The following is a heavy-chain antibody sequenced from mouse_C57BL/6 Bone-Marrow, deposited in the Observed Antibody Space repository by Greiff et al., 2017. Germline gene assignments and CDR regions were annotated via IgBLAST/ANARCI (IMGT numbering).Heavy chain of an antibody. V-gene: IGHV6-3*01. CDR3: THYDYDVAWFAY. CDR2: IRLKSDNYAT. J-gene: IGHJ3*01. D-gene: IGHD2-4*01. Sequence: EVKLVESGGGLVQPGGSMKLSCVASGFTFSNYWMNWVRQSPEKGLEWVAQIRLKSDNYATHYAESVKGRFTISRDDSKSSVYLQMNNLRAEDTGNYYCTHYDYDVAWFAYWGQGTLVTVSA. CDR1: GFTFSNYW.